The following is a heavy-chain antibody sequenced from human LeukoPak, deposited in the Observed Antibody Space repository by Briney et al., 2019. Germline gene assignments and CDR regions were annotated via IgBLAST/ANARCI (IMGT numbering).Heavy chain of an antibody. D-gene: IGHD6-13*01. CDR3: ARARSSSWYDY. CDR1: GGSFSSSNW. Sequence: TSETLSLTCTVSGGSFSSSNWWTWIRQPPGKGLEWIGDIYYTGTTNYNPSLKSRVTISRDTSKNQFSLDLSSVTAADTAVYYCARARSSSWYDYWGQGTLVTVSS. V-gene: IGHV4-61*01. CDR2: IYYTGTT. J-gene: IGHJ4*02.